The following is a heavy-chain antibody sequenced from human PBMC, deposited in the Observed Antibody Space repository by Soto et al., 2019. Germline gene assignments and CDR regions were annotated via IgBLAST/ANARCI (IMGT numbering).Heavy chain of an antibody. D-gene: IGHD3-22*01. V-gene: IGHV3-48*01. Sequence: GGSLRLSCAAAGFTFSSYGIHWVRQATGKGLEWVSYISSSSSTIVYTDSVKGRFTVSRDNAKNSLYLQMNSLRAEDTAVYYYARPTYYYDSSGPPAYWGQGTLVTVSS. CDR1: GFTFSSYG. CDR3: ARPTYYYDSSGPPAY. CDR2: ISSSSSTI. J-gene: IGHJ4*02.